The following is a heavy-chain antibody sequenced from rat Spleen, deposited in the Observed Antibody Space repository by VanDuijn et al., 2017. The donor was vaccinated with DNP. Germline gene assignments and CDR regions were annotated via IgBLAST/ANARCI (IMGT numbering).Heavy chain of an antibody. Sequence: EVKLVESGGGLVQPGRSMKLSCAASGFTFSDYGMAWVLQVPGKGLEWVATVSYGDGTTYNGDSVKGRFTISRDTAKSTLYLQMNSLRSEDMATYYCVRPYHYSGGGFAYWGQGTLVTVSS. V-gene: IGHV5-22*01. CDR1: GFTFSDYG. D-gene: IGHD1-1*01. CDR3: VRPYHYSGGGFAY. CDR2: VSYGDGTT. J-gene: IGHJ3*01.